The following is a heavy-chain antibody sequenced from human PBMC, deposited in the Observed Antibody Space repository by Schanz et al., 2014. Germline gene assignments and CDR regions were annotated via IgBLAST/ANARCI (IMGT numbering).Heavy chain of an antibody. Sequence: QLVGSGGGLIQPGGSLRLSCTASGFAFSSYSMNWVRQAPGKGLEWVSYISSSGTTIYYADSVKGRFTISRDNAKNSLFLQMNSLRVEDTAVYYCARDRGYCSGGSCLTFDYWGQGTLVTVSS. D-gene: IGHD2-15*01. CDR1: GFAFSSYS. CDR2: ISSSGTTI. V-gene: IGHV3-48*01. J-gene: IGHJ4*02. CDR3: ARDRGYCSGGSCLTFDY.